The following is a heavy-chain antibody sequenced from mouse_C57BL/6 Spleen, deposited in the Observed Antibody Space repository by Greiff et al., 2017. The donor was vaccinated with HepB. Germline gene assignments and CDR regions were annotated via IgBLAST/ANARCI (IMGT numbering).Heavy chain of an antibody. D-gene: IGHD4-1*01. CDR2: IDPSDSYT. V-gene: IGHV1-59*01. CDR3: ARGETGPFAY. J-gene: IGHJ3*01. Sequence: VQLQQPGAELVRPGTSVKLSCKASGYTFTSYWVHWVKQRPGQGLEWIGVIDPSDSYTNHKQKFKGKATLTVNTSTSTAYMQRSSLTSEDAAVYYCARGETGPFAYWGQGTLVTVSA. CDR1: GYTFTSYW.